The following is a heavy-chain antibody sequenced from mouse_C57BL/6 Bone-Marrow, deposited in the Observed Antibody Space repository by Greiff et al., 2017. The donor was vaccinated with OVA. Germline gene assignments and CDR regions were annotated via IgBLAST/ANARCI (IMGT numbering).Heavy chain of an antibody. CDR3: TSYGNFDY. Sequence: VQLQQSGAELVRPGASVKLSCTASGFNIKDDYMHWVKQRPEQGLEWIGWIDPENGDTEYASKFQGKATITADTSSNTVYLQLSSLTSEDTAVYYCTSYGNFDYWGQGTTLTVSS. J-gene: IGHJ2*01. CDR1: GFNIKDDY. V-gene: IGHV14-4*01. CDR2: IDPENGDT. D-gene: IGHD2-1*01.